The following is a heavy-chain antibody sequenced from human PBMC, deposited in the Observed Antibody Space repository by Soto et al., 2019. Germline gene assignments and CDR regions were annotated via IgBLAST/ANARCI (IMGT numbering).Heavy chain of an antibody. J-gene: IGHJ5*02. Sequence: PSETLSLTCTVSGGSISSGGYYWNWIRQHPGKGLEWIGYIYYIGSTYYNPSLKSRVTISLDTSKNQFSLRLSSVTAADTAVYYCARVGGINWFDPWGQGTLVTVSS. D-gene: IGHD3-16*01. CDR1: GGSISSGGYY. CDR2: IYYIGST. CDR3: ARVGGINWFDP. V-gene: IGHV4-31*03.